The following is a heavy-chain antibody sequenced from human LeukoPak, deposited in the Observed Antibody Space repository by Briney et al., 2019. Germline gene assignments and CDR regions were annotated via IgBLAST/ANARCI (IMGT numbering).Heavy chain of an antibody. Sequence: GGSLRLSCAASGLTVSSNYMSWVRQAPGKGLEWVSDIYSDGSTYYAVAVKGRCTIARDNSTKTLQLLMNSLRAEDTAAYFYARRPDYGGTPIFDHWGQGSLVTVSS. J-gene: IGHJ4*02. CDR1: GLTVSSNY. V-gene: IGHV3-66*01. CDR2: IYSDGST. D-gene: IGHD4-23*01. CDR3: ARRPDYGGTPIFDH.